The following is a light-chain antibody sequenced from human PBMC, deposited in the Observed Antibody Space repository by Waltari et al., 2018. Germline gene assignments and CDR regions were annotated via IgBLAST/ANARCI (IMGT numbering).Light chain of an antibody. CDR3: SSYTTSNTWV. CDR2: EVT. CDR1: SSDVRGYHH. Sequence: QSALTQPASVSGSPGQSITISCTGTSSDVRGYHHVSWYQHHPGKAPQLMIFEVTDRPSGVSNRFSGSKSGNTASLTISGLQAEDEADYYCSSYTTSNTWVFGGGTKVTVL. J-gene: IGLJ3*02. V-gene: IGLV2-14*01.